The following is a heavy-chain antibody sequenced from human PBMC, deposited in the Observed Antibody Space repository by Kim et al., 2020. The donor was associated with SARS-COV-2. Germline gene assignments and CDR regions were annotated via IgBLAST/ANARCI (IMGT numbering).Heavy chain of an antibody. Sequence: GGSLRLSCAASGFTFSSYEMNWVRQAPGKGLEWVSYISSSGSTIYYADSVKGRFTISRDNAKNSLYLQMNSLRAEDTAVYYCARDAYSSSWYEPDYWGQGTLVTVSS. CDR3: ARDAYSSSWYEPDY. CDR2: ISSSGSTI. V-gene: IGHV3-48*03. CDR1: GFTFSSYE. D-gene: IGHD6-13*01. J-gene: IGHJ4*02.